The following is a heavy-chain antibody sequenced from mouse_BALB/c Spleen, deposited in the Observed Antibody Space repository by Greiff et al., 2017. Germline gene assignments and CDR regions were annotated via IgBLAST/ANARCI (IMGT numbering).Heavy chain of an antibody. Sequence: EVKLVESGPSLVKPSQTLSLTCSVTGDSITSGYWNWIRKFPGNKLEYMGYISYSGSTYYNPSLKSRISITRDTSKNQYYLQLNSVTTEDTATYYCAFITTVVSRSYFDYWGQGTTLTVSS. J-gene: IGHJ2*01. CDR2: ISYSGST. D-gene: IGHD1-1*01. V-gene: IGHV3-8*02. CDR1: GDSITSGY. CDR3: AFITTVVSRSYFDY.